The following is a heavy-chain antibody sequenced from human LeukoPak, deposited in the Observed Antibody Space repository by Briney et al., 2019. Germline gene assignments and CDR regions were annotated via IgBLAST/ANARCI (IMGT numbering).Heavy chain of an antibody. Sequence: SETLSLTCTVSGGSISSGGYYWSWIRQHPGKGLEWIGYIYYSGSTYYNPSLKSRVTISVDTSKNQFSLKLSSVTAADTAVYYCARDIAIAVAGDFDYWGQGTLVTVSS. V-gene: IGHV4-31*03. D-gene: IGHD6-19*01. J-gene: IGHJ4*02. CDR1: GGSISSGGYY. CDR3: ARDIAIAVAGDFDY. CDR2: IYYSGST.